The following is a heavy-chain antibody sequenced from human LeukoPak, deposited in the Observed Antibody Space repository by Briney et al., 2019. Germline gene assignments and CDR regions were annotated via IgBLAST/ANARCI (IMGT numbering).Heavy chain of an antibody. CDR3: AREGGSGDYYYGMDV. Sequence: ASVKVSCKASGYTFTSYGISWVRQAPGQGPEWMGWISAYNGNTNYAQKLQGRVTMTTDTSTSTAYMELRSLRSDDTAVYYCAREGGSGDYYYGMDVWGQGTTVTVSS. V-gene: IGHV1-18*01. J-gene: IGHJ6*02. CDR1: GYTFTSYG. CDR2: ISAYNGNT. D-gene: IGHD1-26*01.